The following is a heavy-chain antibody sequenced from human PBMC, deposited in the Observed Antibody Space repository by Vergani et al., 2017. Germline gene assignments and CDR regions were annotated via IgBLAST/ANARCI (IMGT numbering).Heavy chain of an antibody. D-gene: IGHD6-19*01. CDR1: GASIRSSNYY. CDR3: ARHSXVEWLVKLGWIDP. CDR2: IYYSGST. V-gene: IGHV4-39*01. J-gene: IGHJ5*02. Sequence: QLQLQESGPGLVKPSATLSLTCSVSGASIRSSNYYWGWIRQPPGKGLEWIASIYYSGSTYYNPSLKSRVTISVDTSKNQFSLKLSSVTAADTAVYFGARHSXVEWLVKLGWIDPWGQGILVTVSS.